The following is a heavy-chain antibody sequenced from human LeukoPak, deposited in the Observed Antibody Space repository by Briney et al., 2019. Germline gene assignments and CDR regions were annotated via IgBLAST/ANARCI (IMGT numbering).Heavy chain of an antibody. CDR2: IYYSGST. V-gene: IGHV4-61*08. J-gene: IGHJ5*02. Sequence: PSETLSLTCAVSGGSISSGGYSWSWIRQPPGKGLEWIGYIYYSGSTNYNPFLKSRVTISVDTSKNQFSLKLSSVTAADTAVYYCAGTPNWFDPWGQGTLVTVSS. D-gene: IGHD2-15*01. CDR1: GGSISSGGYS. CDR3: AGTPNWFDP.